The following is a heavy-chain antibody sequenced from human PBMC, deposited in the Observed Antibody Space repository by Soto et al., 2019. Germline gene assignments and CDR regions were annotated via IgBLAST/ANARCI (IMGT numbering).Heavy chain of an antibody. D-gene: IGHD5-18*01. Sequence: KPSETLSLTCTVSGCSISSSNYYWGWIRQPPGKGLEWIGNFYSSGNTYYNPSLKSRVTISVDMSKNQFSLQLDFVTAADTTVYYCARGTGSYGSNLDYWGRGILVTVSS. J-gene: IGHJ4*02. CDR3: ARGTGSYGSNLDY. CDR2: FYSSGNT. CDR1: GCSISSSNYY. V-gene: IGHV4-39*01.